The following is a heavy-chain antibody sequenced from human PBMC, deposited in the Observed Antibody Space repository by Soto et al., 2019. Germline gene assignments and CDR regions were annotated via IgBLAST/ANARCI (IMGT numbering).Heavy chain of an antibody. J-gene: IGHJ4*02. D-gene: IGHD3-10*01. CDR1: GDTFSFYT. Sequence: SVKVSCKASGDTFSFYTINWVRQAPGLGLEWMGRVNPIVSMSNYAQKFQGRVTITADKSTNTAYMRLSSLRSEDTAIYYCAASYGSGYRAFDYWGQGALVTVSS. V-gene: IGHV1-69*02. CDR3: AASYGSGYRAFDY. CDR2: VNPIVSMS.